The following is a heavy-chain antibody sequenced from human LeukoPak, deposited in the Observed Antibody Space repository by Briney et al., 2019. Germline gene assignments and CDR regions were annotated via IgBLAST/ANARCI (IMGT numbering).Heavy chain of an antibody. J-gene: IGHJ4*02. CDR3: ARDPVTYDSSGYYIHPDY. CDR1: GLSFSSYS. D-gene: IGHD3-22*01. CDR2: ISSSSSYI. Sequence: GGSLRLSCAASGLSFSSYSMNWVRQAPGKGLEWVSSISSSSSYIYYADSVKGRFTISRDNAKNSLYLQMNSLRAEDTAVYYCARDPVTYDSSGYYIHPDYWGQGTLVTVSS. V-gene: IGHV3-21*01.